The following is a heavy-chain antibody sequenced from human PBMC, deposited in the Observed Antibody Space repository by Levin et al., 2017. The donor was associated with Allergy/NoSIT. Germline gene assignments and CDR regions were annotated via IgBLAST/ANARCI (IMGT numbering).Heavy chain of an antibody. J-gene: IGHJ4*02. V-gene: IGHV3-7*04. CDR2: VKEDGSQT. Sequence: GESLKISCVASGFTFSAYWMTWVRQSPGKGLEWVANVKEDGSQTNYMDSVKGRFTISRDNTKNSLYLQMNSLRAEDTAVYYCAREHWGPFYWGQGALVIVSS. CDR3: AREHWGPFY. CDR1: GFTFSAYW. D-gene: IGHD7-27*01.